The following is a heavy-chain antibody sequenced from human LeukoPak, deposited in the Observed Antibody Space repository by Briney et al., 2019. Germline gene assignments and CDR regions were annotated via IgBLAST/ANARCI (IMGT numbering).Heavy chain of an antibody. V-gene: IGHV3-23*01. CDR2: IHSGGET. Sequence: PGGSLRLSCAASGFTFSSYAMSWVRQAPGKGLEWVSVIHSGGETYYTDSVKGRFTISRDSSKNTLYLQMNSLRAEDTAVYYCGRAGVYSASSGYGPDRWGQGTLVTVSS. J-gene: IGHJ5*02. CDR1: GFTFSSYA. CDR3: GRAGVYSASSGYGPDR. D-gene: IGHD3-22*01.